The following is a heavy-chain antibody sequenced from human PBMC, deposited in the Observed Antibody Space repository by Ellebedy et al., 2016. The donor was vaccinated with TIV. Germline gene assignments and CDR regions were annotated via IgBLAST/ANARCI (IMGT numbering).Heavy chain of an antibody. V-gene: IGHV3-13*01. CDR2: IGTAGDT. Sequence: PGGSLRLSCAASGFTFSSYDMHWVRQVTGKGLEWVSGIGTAGDTHYSCAVKGRFTISRENGKNSLYLQMNSLKAEDTAMYYCARAPHTRILEHFYYYGMDVWGQGTTVTVSS. CDR1: GFTFSSYD. CDR3: ARAPHTRILEHFYYYGMDV. D-gene: IGHD2-15*01. J-gene: IGHJ6*02.